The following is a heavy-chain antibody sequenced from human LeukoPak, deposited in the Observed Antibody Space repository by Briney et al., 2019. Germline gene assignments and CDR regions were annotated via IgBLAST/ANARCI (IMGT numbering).Heavy chain of an antibody. D-gene: IGHD2-2*01. V-gene: IGHV7-4-1*02. CDR2: INTNTGNP. CDR1: GYTFTSYA. Sequence: ASVKVSCKASGYTFTSYAMNWVRQAPGQGLEWMGWINTNTGNPTYAQGFTGRFVFSLDTSVSTAYLQISSLKAEDTAVYYCARSVTCSSTSCYSYGYYYYGMDVWGQGTTVTVSS. J-gene: IGHJ6*02. CDR3: ARSVTCSSTSCYSYGYYYYGMDV.